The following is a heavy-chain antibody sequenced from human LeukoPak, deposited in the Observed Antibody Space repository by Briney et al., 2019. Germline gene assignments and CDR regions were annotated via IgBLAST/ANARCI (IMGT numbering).Heavy chain of an antibody. Sequence: PSETLSLTCTVSGVSISGNYWSWIRQPPGKGLEWIGYIYYSGSTNYNPSLKSRVTISVDTSKNQFSLKLSSVTAADTAVYYCARGPSSGWRYYYYMDVWGKGTTVTISS. D-gene: IGHD6-19*01. CDR2: IYYSGST. J-gene: IGHJ6*03. CDR1: GVSISGNY. CDR3: ARGPSSGWRYYYYMDV. V-gene: IGHV4-59*01.